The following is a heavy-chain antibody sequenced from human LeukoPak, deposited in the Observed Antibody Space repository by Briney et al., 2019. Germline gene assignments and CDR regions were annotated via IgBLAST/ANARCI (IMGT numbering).Heavy chain of an antibody. D-gene: IGHD3-10*01. Sequence: SETLSLTCSVSGGSISSYYWSWIRQPPGKGLVGFVHFYYSDSPNYNPSLKSRVTISVDTSKNQFSLKLSSVTAADTAVYYCARHSAPTMVRGVNYYYYYMDVWGKGTTVTVSS. J-gene: IGHJ6*03. CDR3: ARHSAPTMVRGVNYYYYYMDV. V-gene: IGHV4-59*08. CDR2: FYYSDSP. CDR1: GGSISSYY.